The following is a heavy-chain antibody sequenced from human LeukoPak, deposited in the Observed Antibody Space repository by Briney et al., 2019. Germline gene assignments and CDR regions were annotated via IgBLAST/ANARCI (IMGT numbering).Heavy chain of an antibody. CDR1: GFTFDDYA. V-gene: IGHV3-9*01. Sequence: GRSLRLSCAASGFTFDDYAMHWVRQAPGKGLEWVSGIGWNSGGIVYADSVKGRFTISRDNAKNSLYLQMNSLGAEDTALYYCVKVTAAGFVDHWGQGALVTVSS. CDR3: VKVTAAGFVDH. D-gene: IGHD6-13*01. J-gene: IGHJ4*02. CDR2: IGWNSGGI.